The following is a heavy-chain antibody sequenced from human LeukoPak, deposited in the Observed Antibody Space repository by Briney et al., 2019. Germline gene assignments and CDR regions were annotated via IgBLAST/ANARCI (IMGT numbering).Heavy chain of an antibody. J-gene: IGHJ4*02. V-gene: IGHV3-23*01. CDR3: AKDVVGYCSGGACSYFDY. D-gene: IGHD2-15*01. Sequence: GGSLRLSCAASGFTFRNYGMSWVRQAPGKGLEWVSSISANDGRTYYADSVKGRFSISRDNSKNALYLQMNSLRAEDAAFYYCAKDVVGYCSGGACSYFDYLGQGALVTVSS. CDR1: GFTFRNYG. CDR2: ISANDGRT.